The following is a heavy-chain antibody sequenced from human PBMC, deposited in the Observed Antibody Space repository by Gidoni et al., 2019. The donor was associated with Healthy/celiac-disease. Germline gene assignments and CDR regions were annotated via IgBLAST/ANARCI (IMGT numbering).Heavy chain of an antibody. V-gene: IGHV1-8*01. CDR2: MNPNSGNT. CDR1: GYTFPSYD. D-gene: IGHD2-2*01. J-gene: IGHJ6*03. CDR3: ARVVSSTSSNYYYYYMDV. Sequence: QVQLVQSGAEVKKPGASVKVSCKASGYTFPSYDINWVRQATGQGLEWMGWMNPNSGNTGYAQKFQGRVTMTRNTSISTAYMELSSLRSEDTAVYYCARVVSSTSSNYYYYYMDVWGKGTTVTVSS.